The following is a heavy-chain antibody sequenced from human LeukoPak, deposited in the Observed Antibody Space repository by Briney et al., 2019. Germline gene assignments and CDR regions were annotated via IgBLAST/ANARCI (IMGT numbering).Heavy chain of an antibody. D-gene: IGHD4-11*01. J-gene: IGHJ6*03. Sequence: GGSLRLSCAASGFTFSSYAMSWVRQAPGKGLEWVSAISGSGGSTYYADSVKGRFTISRDNSKNTLYLQMNSLRAEDTAVYYCAKTATTVFGRPPKNYMDVWGKGTTVTVSS. CDR3: AKTATTVFGRPPKNYMDV. CDR1: GFTFSSYA. CDR2: ISGSGGST. V-gene: IGHV3-23*01.